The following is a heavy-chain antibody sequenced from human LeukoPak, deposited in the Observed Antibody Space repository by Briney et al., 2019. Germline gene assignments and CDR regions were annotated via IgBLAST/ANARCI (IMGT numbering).Heavy chain of an antibody. CDR2: IMHSGST. CDR1: GGSFSGYY. J-gene: IGHJ6*03. V-gene: IGHV4-34*12. D-gene: IGHD6-13*01. Sequence: SQSLSLTCAVYGGSFSGYYWSWIRQPPGKGLEWIGEIMHSGSTNYNPSLKSRVTISVDTSKNQFSLKLSSVTAADTAVYYCARPRIAAAGRSRGSGPPKDQYYMDVWGKGTTVTVSS. CDR3: ARPRIAAAGRSRGSGPPKDQYYMDV.